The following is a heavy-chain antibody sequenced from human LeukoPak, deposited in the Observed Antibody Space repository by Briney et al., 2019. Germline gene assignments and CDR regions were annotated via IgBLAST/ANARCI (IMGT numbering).Heavy chain of an antibody. CDR3: ATDVPAVTIFGY. J-gene: IGHJ4*02. D-gene: IGHD2-2*01. CDR2: INSDGSST. CDR1: GFTFSTYW. V-gene: IGHV3-74*01. Sequence: PGGSLRLSCAASGFTFSTYWMHWVRQAPGTGLVWVSLINSDGSSTNYADSVKGRFTISRDNAKNTLYLQMNSLRAEDTAVYYCATDVPAVTIFGYWGQGTLLTVSS.